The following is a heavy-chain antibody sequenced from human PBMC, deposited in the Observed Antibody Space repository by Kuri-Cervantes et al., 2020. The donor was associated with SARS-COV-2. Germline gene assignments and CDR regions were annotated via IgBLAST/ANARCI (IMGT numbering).Heavy chain of an antibody. Sequence: GGSLRLSCAASGFTFSDYYMSWVRQAPGKGLEWVSVIYSGGSTYYADSVKGRFTISRDNAKNSLYLQMNSLRAEDTAVYYCARPAVAVHLFDYWGQGTLVTVSS. CDR3: ARPAVAVHLFDY. CDR2: IYSGGST. V-gene: IGHV3-66*04. CDR1: GFTFSDYY. D-gene: IGHD6-19*01. J-gene: IGHJ4*02.